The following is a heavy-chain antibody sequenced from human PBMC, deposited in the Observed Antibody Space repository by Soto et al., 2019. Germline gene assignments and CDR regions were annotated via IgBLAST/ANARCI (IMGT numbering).Heavy chain of an antibody. D-gene: IGHD3-10*02. Sequence: SRTVSLTCAISGDSVSGNSAAWKWIRQYQSRGLEWLGRTYYRSRWYNDYAGYVKSRITVSPDKCKNPFSLHLKSVTPEDTAVYYCSREFPYSMSIYSYFDYRRHRPPFPASS. CDR2: TYYRSRWYN. CDR3: SREFPYSMSIYSYFDY. CDR1: GDSVSGNSAA. J-gene: IGHJ4*01. V-gene: IGHV6-1*01.